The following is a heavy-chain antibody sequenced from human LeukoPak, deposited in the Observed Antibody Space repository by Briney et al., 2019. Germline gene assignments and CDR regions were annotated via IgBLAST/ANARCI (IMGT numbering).Heavy chain of an antibody. CDR1: GFTFSSYV. J-gene: IGHJ4*02. V-gene: IGHV3-23*01. D-gene: IGHD6-6*01. Sequence: GGSLRLSCAASGFTFSSYVMTWVRQAPGKGLEWVSNISGSGGTTDYADSVKGRFTISRDNSKNTLYQQMNSLRPEDTAVFYCAKAVHSSSSWQIDYWGQGTLVTVSS. CDR3: AKAVHSSSSWQIDY. CDR2: ISGSGGTT.